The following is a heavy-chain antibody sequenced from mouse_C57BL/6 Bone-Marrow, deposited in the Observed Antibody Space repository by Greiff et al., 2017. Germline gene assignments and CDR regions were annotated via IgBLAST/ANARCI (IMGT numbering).Heavy chain of an antibody. V-gene: IGHV1-26*01. CDR1: GYTFTDYY. Sequence: EVQLQQSGPELVKPGASVKISCKASGYTFTDYYMNWVKQSHGKSLEWIGDINPNNGGTSYNQQFKGKATLSVEKSSSTAYMEHRSLTSEDSAVYYCARKWLLRGGAMDYWGQGTSVTVSS. D-gene: IGHD2-3*01. CDR2: INPNNGGT. J-gene: IGHJ4*01. CDR3: ARKWLLRGGAMDY.